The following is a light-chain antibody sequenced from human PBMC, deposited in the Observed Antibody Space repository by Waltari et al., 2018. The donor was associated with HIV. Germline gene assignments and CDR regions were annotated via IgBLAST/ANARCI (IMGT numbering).Light chain of an antibody. Sequence: QSVLTQPPSASGNPGQTVTISCSGSSSNIGNDNVYWYQQPPGMTPKLPTYNNYHRPAAVPDRFAGSKSGTSASLAISGLRSEDEADYYCVGWDGSLSGYVFGAGTTFTVL. CDR2: NNY. J-gene: IGLJ1*01. CDR1: SSNIGNDN. V-gene: IGLV1-47*02. CDR3: VGWDGSLSGYV.